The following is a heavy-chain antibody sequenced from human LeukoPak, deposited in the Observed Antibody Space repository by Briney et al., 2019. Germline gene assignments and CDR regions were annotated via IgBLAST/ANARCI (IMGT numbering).Heavy chain of an antibody. Sequence: ASVKVSCKASGGTFSSYAISWVRQAPGQGLEWMGRIIPILGIANYAQKFQGRVTITADKSTSTAYMELSSLRSEDTAVYYCARGVDYGDYHFDYWGQGTLVTVSS. J-gene: IGHJ4*02. CDR1: GGTFSSYA. CDR3: ARGVDYGDYHFDY. CDR2: IIPILGIA. D-gene: IGHD4-17*01. V-gene: IGHV1-69*04.